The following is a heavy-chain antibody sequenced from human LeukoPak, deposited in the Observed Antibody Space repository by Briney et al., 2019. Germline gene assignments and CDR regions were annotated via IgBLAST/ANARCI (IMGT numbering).Heavy chain of an antibody. J-gene: IGHJ4*02. D-gene: IGHD4-23*01. Sequence: PSQTLSLTCAVSGGSISSGGYSWSWIRQPPGKGLEWIGYIYHSGSTYYNPSLKSRVTISVDRSKNQFSLKLSSVTAAGTAVYYCASYGGNSVNWGQGTLVTVSS. CDR2: IYHSGST. CDR3: ASYGGNSVN. CDR1: GGSISSGGYS. V-gene: IGHV4-30-2*01.